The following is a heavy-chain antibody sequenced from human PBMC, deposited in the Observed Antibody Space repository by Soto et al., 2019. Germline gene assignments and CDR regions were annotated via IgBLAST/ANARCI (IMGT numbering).Heavy chain of an antibody. CDR1: GGSIGSYF. CDR2: IYDSESA. D-gene: IGHD3-16*02. J-gene: IGHJ4*02. Sequence: PSETLSLTCTVSGGSIGSYFRSWIRQPPGKGLEWIGYIYDSESASYNPSLKSRVTMSLDTSNNQFSLKLTSVTAADTAVYYCARTNRGQGFDFWGQGTLVTVSS. V-gene: IGHV4-59*08. CDR3: ARTNRGQGFDF.